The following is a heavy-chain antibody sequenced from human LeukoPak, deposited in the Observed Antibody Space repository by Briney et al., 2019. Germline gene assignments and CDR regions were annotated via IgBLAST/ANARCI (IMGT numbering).Heavy chain of an antibody. V-gene: IGHV3-48*04. CDR3: ARGTWIQIMDV. Sequence: PGGSLRLSCAASGFTFSSYSMNWVRQAPGRGLEWVSYISSSGSTIYYADSVKGRFTISRDNAKNSLYLQMNSLRAEDTAVYYCARGTWIQIMDVWGKGTTVTISS. CDR2: ISSSGSTI. CDR1: GFTFSSYS. D-gene: IGHD5-18*01. J-gene: IGHJ6*04.